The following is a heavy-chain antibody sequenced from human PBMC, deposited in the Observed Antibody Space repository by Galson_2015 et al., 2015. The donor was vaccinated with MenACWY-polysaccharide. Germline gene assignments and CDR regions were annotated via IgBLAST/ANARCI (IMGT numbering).Heavy chain of an antibody. J-gene: IGHJ4*02. V-gene: IGHV3-23*01. CDR1: GFTFSKYG. D-gene: IGHD3-10*01. CDR2: IISSADST. Sequence: SLRLSCAASGFTFSKYGMSWIRQAPGKGLEWVSSIISSADSTYYADSVKGRFTISRDNSRNTLYLQMNSLRAGDTAVYYCAKGVAGGYYSYYWGQGTLVNVSS. CDR3: AKGVAGGYYSYY.